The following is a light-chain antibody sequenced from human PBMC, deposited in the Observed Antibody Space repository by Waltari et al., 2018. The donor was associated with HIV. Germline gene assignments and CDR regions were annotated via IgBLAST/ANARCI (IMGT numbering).Light chain of an antibody. J-gene: IGLJ1*01. V-gene: IGLV3-9*01. CDR2: RDD. Sequence: SYHLTQPPSVSVALGQTATLTCGGDTLRIKHLYWYQNKPGQAPVLVIYRDDNRPSGIPERFSGSNSRDTATLTISGAEAGDEAEYYWRVWDRSTFVFGPGTKVTVL. CDR3: RVWDRSTFV. CDR1: TLRIKH.